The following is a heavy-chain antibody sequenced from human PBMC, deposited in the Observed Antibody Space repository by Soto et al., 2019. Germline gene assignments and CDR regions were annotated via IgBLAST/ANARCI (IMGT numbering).Heavy chain of an antibody. CDR2: IIPIFGTA. CDR3: ARVGTDYYDSSGYYGWYFDL. CDR1: GGTFSSYA. V-gene: IGHV1-69*12. D-gene: IGHD3-22*01. J-gene: IGHJ2*01. Sequence: QVQLVQSGAEVKKPGSSVKVSCKASGGTFSSYAISWVRQAPGQGLEWMGGIIPIFGTANYAQKFQGRVTITADESTSTGYMELSSLRSEDTAVYYCARVGTDYYDSSGYYGWYFDLWGRGTLVTVSS.